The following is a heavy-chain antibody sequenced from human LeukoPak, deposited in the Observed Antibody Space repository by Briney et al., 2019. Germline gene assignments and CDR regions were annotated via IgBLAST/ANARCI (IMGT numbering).Heavy chain of an antibody. CDR2: INPSGGST. J-gene: IGHJ4*02. V-gene: IGHV1-46*01. CDR3: AREGEPHYYDSSAPPGY. D-gene: IGHD3-22*01. CDR1: GYTFTSYY. Sequence: ASVKVSCKASGYTFTSYYMHWVRQAPGQGLEWMGIINPSGGSTSYAQKFQGKVTMTRDTSTSTVYMELSSLRSEDTAVYYCAREGEPHYYDSSAPPGYWGQGTLVTVSS.